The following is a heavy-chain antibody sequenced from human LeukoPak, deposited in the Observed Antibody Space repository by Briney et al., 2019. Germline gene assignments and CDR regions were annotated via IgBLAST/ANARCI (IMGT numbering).Heavy chain of an antibody. J-gene: IGHJ4*02. Sequence: PGESLKISCKGSGYSFTSYWISWVRQMPGKGLEWMGRIDPSDSYTNYSPSFQGHVTISADKSISTAYLQWSSLKASDTAMYYCARQDYDSPESGYWGQGTLVTASS. V-gene: IGHV5-10-1*01. CDR2: IDPSDSYT. D-gene: IGHD3-22*01. CDR3: ARQDYDSPESGY. CDR1: GYSFTSYW.